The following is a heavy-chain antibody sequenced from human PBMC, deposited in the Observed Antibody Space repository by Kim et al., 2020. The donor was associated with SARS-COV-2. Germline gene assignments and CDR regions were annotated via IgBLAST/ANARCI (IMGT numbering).Heavy chain of an antibody. V-gene: IGHV4-31*03. CDR2: IYYSGST. CDR3: ARGSSWYWNMDV. J-gene: IGHJ6*03. Sequence: SETLSLTCTVSGGSISSGGYYWSWIRQHPGKGLEWIGYIYYSGSTYYNPSLKSRVTISVDTSKNQFSLKLSSVTAADTAVYYCARGSSWYWNMDVWGKGTTVTVSS. CDR1: GGSISSGGYY. D-gene: IGHD6-13*01.